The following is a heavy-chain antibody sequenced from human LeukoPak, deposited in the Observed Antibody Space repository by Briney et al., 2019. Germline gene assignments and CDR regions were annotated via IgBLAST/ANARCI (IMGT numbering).Heavy chain of an antibody. CDR2: IYYSGST. CDR1: GGSISSYY. D-gene: IGHD6-19*01. CDR3: ARGAGWYQF. Sequence: SETLSLTCTVSGGSISSYYWSWIRQPPGKGLEWIGYIYYSGSTNYIPSLKSRVTISIDTSKNQFSLKMRSVTAADTAVYYCARGAGWYQFWGQGTLVTVSS. J-gene: IGHJ4*02. V-gene: IGHV4-59*01.